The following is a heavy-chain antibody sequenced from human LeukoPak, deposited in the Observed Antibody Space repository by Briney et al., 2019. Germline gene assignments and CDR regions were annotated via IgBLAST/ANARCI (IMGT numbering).Heavy chain of an antibody. Sequence: GESLTISCKAYGYSFFSNYWIAWVRQMPGKGLEWMGIIYPGDSDTRYSPSFQGQVTISADKSISTAYLQWSSLKASDTAMYYCARRLGAAAEGDFDYWGQGTLVTVSS. J-gene: IGHJ4*02. CDR1: GYSFFSNYW. D-gene: IGHD6-13*01. CDR2: IYPGDSDT. CDR3: ARRLGAAAEGDFDY. V-gene: IGHV5-51*01.